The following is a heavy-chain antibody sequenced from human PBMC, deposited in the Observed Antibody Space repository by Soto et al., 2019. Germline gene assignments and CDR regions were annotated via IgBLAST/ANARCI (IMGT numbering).Heavy chain of an antibody. Sequence: SETLSLTCAVYGGSFSGYYWSWIRQPPGKGLEWIGEINHSGSTNYNPSLKSRVTISVDTSKNQFSLKLSSVTAADTAVYYCARGFPRGYSYGSALGYWGQGTLVTVSS. D-gene: IGHD5-18*01. J-gene: IGHJ4*02. CDR2: INHSGST. CDR3: ARGFPRGYSYGSALGY. V-gene: IGHV4-34*01. CDR1: GGSFSGYY.